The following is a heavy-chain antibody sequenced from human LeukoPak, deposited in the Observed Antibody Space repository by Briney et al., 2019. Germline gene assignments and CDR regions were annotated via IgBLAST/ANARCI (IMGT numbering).Heavy chain of an antibody. J-gene: IGHJ4*02. D-gene: IGHD3-22*01. CDR2: IYTGGIT. CDR1: GFTVDSNY. V-gene: IGHV3-53*01. CDR3: ARGDDSGYYDYFDY. Sequence: GGSLRLSCAASGFTVDSNYLSWVRQAPGKGLEWVSTIYTGGITYYAASVKGRFTISRDFSKNTVFLHMNSLRAEDTAMYYCARGDDSGYYDYFDYWGQGALVTVSS.